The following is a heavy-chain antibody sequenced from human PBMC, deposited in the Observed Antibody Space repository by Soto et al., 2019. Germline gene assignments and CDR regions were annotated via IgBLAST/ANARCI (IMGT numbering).Heavy chain of an antibody. Sequence: QVQLVQSGAEVKKPGSSVKVSCKASGGTFSSYAISWVRQAPGQGLEWMGGIIPIFGTANYAQKFQGRVTITADESTSTAFMELSRLRAEDTAVYYWASDCRVCSGGSCYGWFDPWGQGTLVTVSS. CDR3: ASDCRVCSGGSCYGWFDP. D-gene: IGHD2-15*01. CDR2: IIPIFGTA. CDR1: GGTFSSYA. J-gene: IGHJ5*02. V-gene: IGHV1-69*01.